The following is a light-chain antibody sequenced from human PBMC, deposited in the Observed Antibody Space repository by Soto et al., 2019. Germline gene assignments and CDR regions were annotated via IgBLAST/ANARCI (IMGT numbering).Light chain of an antibody. Sequence: LAQPPSVCGSPGQSITISCTGAIGYVGTYSLVSWYQQHPGKAPKVVIYEGHKRPSGVSNRFSGSKYGNTASLTISGLQAEDEADYYCCSYASGSIYVFGTGTKVTVL. J-gene: IGLJ1*01. CDR2: EGH. CDR1: IGYVGTYSL. V-gene: IGLV2-14*02. CDR3: CSYASGSIYV.